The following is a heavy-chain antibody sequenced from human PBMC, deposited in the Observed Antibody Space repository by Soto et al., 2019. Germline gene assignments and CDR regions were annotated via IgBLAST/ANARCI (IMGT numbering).Heavy chain of an antibody. D-gene: IGHD3-9*01. CDR1: GFTFSSYG. Sequence: QVQLVESGGGVVQPGRSLRLSCAASGFTFSSYGMHWVRQAPGKGLEWVAVISYDGSNKYYADSVKGRFTISRDNSKNTLYLKMNSLRAEDTAVYYCAKDRPYYDILTGQIDYWGQGTLVTVSS. CDR2: ISYDGSNK. CDR3: AKDRPYYDILTGQIDY. J-gene: IGHJ4*02. V-gene: IGHV3-30*18.